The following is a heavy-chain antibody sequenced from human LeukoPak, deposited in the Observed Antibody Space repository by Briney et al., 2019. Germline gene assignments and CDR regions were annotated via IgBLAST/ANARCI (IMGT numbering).Heavy chain of an antibody. J-gene: IGHJ4*02. Sequence: SETLSLTCAVYGGSFSGYYWSWIRQPPGKGLEWIGEINHSGSTNYNPSLKSRVTISVDTSKNQFSLKLSSVTAADTAVYYCARRRAWSDYWGQGTLVTVSS. V-gene: IGHV4-34*01. CDR1: GGSFSGYY. CDR2: INHSGST. CDR3: ARRRAWSDY.